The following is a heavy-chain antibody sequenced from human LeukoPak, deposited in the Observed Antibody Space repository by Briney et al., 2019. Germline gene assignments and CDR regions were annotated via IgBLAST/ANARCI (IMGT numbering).Heavy chain of an antibody. CDR1: GFSFSVYE. CDR3: TKSPGYSYGIDY. Sequence: PGGSLRLSCAASGFSFSVYEMHWVRQAPGKGLEWVSAISGSGGSTYYADSVKGRFTISRDNSKNTLYLQMNSLRAEDTAVYYCTKSPGYSYGIDYWGQGTLVTVSS. V-gene: IGHV3-23*01. J-gene: IGHJ4*02. D-gene: IGHD5-18*01. CDR2: ISGSGGST.